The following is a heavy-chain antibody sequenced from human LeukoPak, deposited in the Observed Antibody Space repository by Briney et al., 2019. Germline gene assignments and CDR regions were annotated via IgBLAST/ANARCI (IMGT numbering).Heavy chain of an antibody. J-gene: IGHJ5*02. CDR1: GGTFSSYV. CDR2: IIPIFGTA. V-gene: IGHV1-69*05. CDR3: ARVGGDPRGGGDS. D-gene: IGHD2-21*02. Sequence: GSSVKVSCKASGGTFSSYVISWVRQAPGQGLEWMGGIIPIFGTANYAQKLQGRVTMTTDTSTSTAYMELRSLGSDDTAVYYCARVGGDPRGGGDSWGQGTLVTVSS.